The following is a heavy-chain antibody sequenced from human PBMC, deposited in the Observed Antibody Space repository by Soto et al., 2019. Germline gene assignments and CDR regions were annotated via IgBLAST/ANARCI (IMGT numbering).Heavy chain of an antibody. V-gene: IGHV1-69*02. D-gene: IGHD2-21*01. CDR2: IIPMLGVR. Sequence: QVQLVQSGAEVKKPGSSVKVSCKDSGGTFSTYSMFWVRLAPGQGLEWMGRIIPMLGVRNYAQRFQDRVTIIADKSTATVHMELSSLRSEDTALYYCTIGSWSGEVFDIWGQGTMVTVSS. CDR3: TIGSWSGEVFDI. CDR1: GGTFSTYS. J-gene: IGHJ3*02.